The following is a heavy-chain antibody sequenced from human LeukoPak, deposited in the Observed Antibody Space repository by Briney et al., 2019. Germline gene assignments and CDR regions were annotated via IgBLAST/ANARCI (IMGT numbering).Heavy chain of an antibody. CDR2: IRYDGSNK. CDR1: GFTFSSYG. CDR3: AKDSATASDGYNSYMDV. Sequence: PGGSLRLSCAASGFTFSSYGMHWVRQAPGKGLEWVAFIRYDGSNKYFADSVKGRFTISRDNSKNTLYLQMNSLRAEDTAVYYCAKDSATASDGYNSYMDVWGKGTTVTISS. V-gene: IGHV3-30*02. D-gene: IGHD5-24*01. J-gene: IGHJ6*03.